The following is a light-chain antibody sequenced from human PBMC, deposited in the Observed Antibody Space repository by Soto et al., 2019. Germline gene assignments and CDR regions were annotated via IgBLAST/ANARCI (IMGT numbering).Light chain of an antibody. CDR1: QGITRD. J-gene: IGKJ2*01. Sequence: DIQMTQSPSSLSASVGDRVSITCRASQGITRDLAWYQQKPGKAPKRLIYAASSLHSGVPSRFSGSGSGTEFTLTISSLQPEDFAAYYCLQHNSYPYTFGQGTRLEI. V-gene: IGKV1-17*01. CDR3: LQHNSYPYT. CDR2: AAS.